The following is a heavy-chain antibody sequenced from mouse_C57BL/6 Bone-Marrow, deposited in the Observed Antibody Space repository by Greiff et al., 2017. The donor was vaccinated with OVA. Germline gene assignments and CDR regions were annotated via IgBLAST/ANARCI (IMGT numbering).Heavy chain of an antibody. CDR1: GFNIKNTY. J-gene: IGHJ3*01. CDR3: ARDPIYDGYWGFAY. Sequence: LVESVAELVRPGASVKLSCTASGFNIKNTYMHWVKQRPEQGLEWIGRIDPANGNTKYAPKFQGKATITADTSSNTAYLQLSSLTSEDTAIYYCARDPIYDGYWGFAYWGQGTLVTVSA. CDR2: IDPANGNT. V-gene: IGHV14-3*01. D-gene: IGHD2-3*01.